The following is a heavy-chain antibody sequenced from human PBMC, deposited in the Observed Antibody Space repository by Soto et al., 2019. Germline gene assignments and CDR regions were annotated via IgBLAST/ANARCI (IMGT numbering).Heavy chain of an antibody. Sequence: PSETLSLTCTLSDGSISTYFWSWIRQPAGKGREWVGRIYTNGSTSYSPSLKSRLTMSVDRSKTQLSLRLSSVTAADTAVYYCSRERTVDYVDYYFHYWGQANMVTLS. CDR1: DGSISTYF. J-gene: IGHJ4*02. CDR3: SRERTVDYVDYYFHY. D-gene: IGHD3-10*02. CDR2: IYTNGST. V-gene: IGHV4-4*07.